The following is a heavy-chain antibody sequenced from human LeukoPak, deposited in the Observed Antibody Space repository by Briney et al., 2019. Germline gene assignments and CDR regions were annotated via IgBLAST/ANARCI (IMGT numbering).Heavy chain of an antibody. J-gene: IGHJ5*02. CDR3: ARDPGDRAIDRWFDP. Sequence: QPGGSLRLSCGASGFTFSSYWMSWVRQAPGKGLEWVANIKQDGSEKYYVDSVKGRFIISRDNAKNLLYLHMNDLRAEDTAVYYCARDPGDRAIDRWFDPWGQGTLVTVSS. CDR1: GFTFSSYW. CDR2: IKQDGSEK. D-gene: IGHD5-18*01. V-gene: IGHV3-7*03.